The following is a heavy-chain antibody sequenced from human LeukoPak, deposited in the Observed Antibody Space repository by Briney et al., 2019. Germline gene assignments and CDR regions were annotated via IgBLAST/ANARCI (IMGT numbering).Heavy chain of an antibody. Sequence: GGSLRLSCAASGFTFSSYAMHWVRQAPGKGLEWVAVISYDGSDKYYADSVKGRFTISRDNSKNTLYLQMNSLRAEDTAVYYCARDQRYYDFWSGYSAFDYWGQGTLVTVSS. J-gene: IGHJ4*02. V-gene: IGHV3-30-3*01. D-gene: IGHD3-3*01. CDR3: ARDQRYYDFWSGYSAFDY. CDR1: GFTFSSYA. CDR2: ISYDGSDK.